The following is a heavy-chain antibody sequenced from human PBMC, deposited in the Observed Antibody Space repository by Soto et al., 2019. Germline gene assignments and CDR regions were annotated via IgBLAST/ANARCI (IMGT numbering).Heavy chain of an antibody. CDR2: MKQDGSAK. CDR3: ARVRTVCISTSCFSNYFDY. D-gene: IGHD2-2*01. CDR1: GFTFSNYW. Sequence: EVQLVESGGGLVQPGGSLRLSCAASGFTFSNYWMSWVRQAPGKGLEWVANMKQDGSAKYYVDSVKGRFTISRDNAKNSLYLQMNSLRAEDTAVYYCARVRTVCISTSCFSNYFDYWGQGTLVTVSS. V-gene: IGHV3-7*01. J-gene: IGHJ4*02.